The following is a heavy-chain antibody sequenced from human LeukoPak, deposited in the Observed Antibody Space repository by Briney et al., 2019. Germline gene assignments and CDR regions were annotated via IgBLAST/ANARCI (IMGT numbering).Heavy chain of an antibody. CDR1: GFTFSSYG. D-gene: IGHD3-9*01. V-gene: IGHV3-23*01. CDR3: AKDPSTYYDILTGYREPHFDY. J-gene: IGHJ4*02. CDR2: ISGSGGST. Sequence: PGGSLRLSCAASGFTFSSYGMSWVRQAPGKGLEWVSAISGSGGSTYYADSVKGRFTISRDNSKNTLYLQMNSLRAEDTAVYYCAKDPSTYYDILTGYREPHFDYWGQGTLVTVSS.